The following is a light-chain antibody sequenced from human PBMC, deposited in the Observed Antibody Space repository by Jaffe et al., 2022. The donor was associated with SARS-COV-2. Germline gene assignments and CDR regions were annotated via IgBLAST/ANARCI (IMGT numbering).Light chain of an antibody. CDR3: SSYTTTNALVV. Sequence: QSALTQPASVSGSPGQSITISCTGSNRDIGGYDYVFWYQQYPGKVPKLILYDVTFRPSGVPDRFSGSKSGNTASLTISGLQPDDEAHYYCSSYTTTNALVVFGGGTKLTVL. J-gene: IGLJ2*01. CDR2: DVT. CDR1: NRDIGGYDY. V-gene: IGLV2-14*03.